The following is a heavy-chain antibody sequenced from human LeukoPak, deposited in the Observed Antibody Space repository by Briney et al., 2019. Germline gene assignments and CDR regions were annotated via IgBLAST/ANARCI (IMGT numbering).Heavy chain of an antibody. CDR3: AKGLGYCSGGSCYSDYYYGMDV. CDR2: ISGSGGST. Sequence: GGSLRLSCAASGFTFSSYAMSWVRQAPEKGLEWVSAISGSGGSTYYADSVKGRFTISRDNSKNTLYLQMNSLRAEDTAVYYCAKGLGYCSGGSCYSDYYYGMDVWGKGTTVTVSS. D-gene: IGHD2-15*01. J-gene: IGHJ6*04. V-gene: IGHV3-23*01. CDR1: GFTFSSYA.